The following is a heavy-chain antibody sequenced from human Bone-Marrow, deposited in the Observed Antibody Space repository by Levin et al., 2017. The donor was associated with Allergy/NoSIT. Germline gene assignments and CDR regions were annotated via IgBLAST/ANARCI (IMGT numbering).Heavy chain of an antibody. CDR3: ARGGAPRPGY. D-gene: IGHD6-6*01. J-gene: IGHJ4*02. V-gene: IGHV4-59*01. CDR2: MFYSGSV. Sequence: SQTLSLTCTVSGGSISNYYWSWIRQPPGKGLEWIGYMFYSGSVNYSPSLKSRVTMSVDTSKNVFSLKLTSVTAADTAVDYCARGGAPRPGYWGQGTLVTVSS. CDR1: GGSISNYY.